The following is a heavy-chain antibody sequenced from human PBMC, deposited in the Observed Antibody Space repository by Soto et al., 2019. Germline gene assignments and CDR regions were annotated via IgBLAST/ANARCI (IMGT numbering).Heavy chain of an antibody. CDR1: GASISGSYYY. Sequence: SETLSLTCAVSGASISGSYYYWAWLRQSPGKGPEWIGSGFYTGFTSYTPSLESRVSVSVDTSKSQFSLKLSAVTAADTAVYYCATSQKGYNWNCFDHWGQGALVTVSS. D-gene: IGHD1-20*01. V-gene: IGHV4-39*01. J-gene: IGHJ4*02. CDR2: GFYTGFT. CDR3: ATSQKGYNWNCFDH.